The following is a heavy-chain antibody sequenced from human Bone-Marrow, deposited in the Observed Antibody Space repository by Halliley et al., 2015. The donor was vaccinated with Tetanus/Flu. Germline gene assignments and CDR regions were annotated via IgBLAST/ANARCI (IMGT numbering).Heavy chain of an antibody. D-gene: IGHD3-3*01. J-gene: IGHJ6*01. CDR3: AGGIFGGGLNYYGMDV. V-gene: IGHV4-59*09. Sequence: IRYTWTPNYNPPLKSRVTILLDTSKNQVSLKQSSVTAAETAVYYCAGGIFGGGLNYYGMDVWGQGTTVPVSS. CDR2: IRYTWTP.